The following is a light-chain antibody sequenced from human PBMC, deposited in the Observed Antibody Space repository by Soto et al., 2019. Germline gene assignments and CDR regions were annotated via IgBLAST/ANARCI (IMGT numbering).Light chain of an antibody. Sequence: EIVLTQSPATLSLSPGQGASLSCRASQSVGSDLAWFQQKSGQAPRLLIYDVSNRAPGIPARFRGSGSGTDFTLTISSLEPEDFSLYYCQQRSQWPPTFGGGTKVEIK. J-gene: IGKJ4*01. CDR2: DVS. CDR1: QSVGSD. CDR3: QQRSQWPPT. V-gene: IGKV3-11*01.